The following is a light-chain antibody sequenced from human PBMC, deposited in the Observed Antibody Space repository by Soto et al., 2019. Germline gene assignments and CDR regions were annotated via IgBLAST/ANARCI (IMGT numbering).Light chain of an antibody. J-gene: IGKJ2*02. Sequence: DIQLTQSPSFLSASVGDRVTMTCRASQDIGSYLAWYQQKPGKAPKLLIYAASTLQSGVPLRFSGSGSGTEFTLTLTGLQPEDLATYYCQQLNSYPRTFGQGTKLQIK. V-gene: IGKV1-9*01. CDR1: QDIGSY. CDR2: AAS. CDR3: QQLNSYPRT.